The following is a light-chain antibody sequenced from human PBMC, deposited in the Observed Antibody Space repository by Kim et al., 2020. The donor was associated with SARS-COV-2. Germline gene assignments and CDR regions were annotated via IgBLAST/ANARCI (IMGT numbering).Light chain of an antibody. CDR3: QQSYSTPYT. V-gene: IGKV1-39*01. J-gene: IGKJ2*01. Sequence: DIQMTQSPSSLSACVGDRVTITCRASQSISNFLDWFKQKPGKAPKLLIYAASSLQSGVPSRFSGSGSGTDFTLTISSLQPEDFATYYCQQSYSTPYTFGQGTKLEI. CDR2: AAS. CDR1: QSISNF.